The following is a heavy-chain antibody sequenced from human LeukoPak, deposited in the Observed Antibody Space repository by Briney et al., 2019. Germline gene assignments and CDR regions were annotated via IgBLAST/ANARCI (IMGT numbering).Heavy chain of an antibody. J-gene: IGHJ2*01. D-gene: IGHD3-16*01. CDR3: ARGVPGGWYFDL. CDR1: GFTFSSYW. CDR2: INTDGSST. V-gene: IGHV3-74*01. Sequence: GSLRLSCAASGFTFSSYWMHWVRQAPGKGLVWVSRINTDGSSTSYADSVKGRFTISRDNAENTLYLQINSLKAEDTAVYYCARGVPGGWYFDLWGRATLVTVSS.